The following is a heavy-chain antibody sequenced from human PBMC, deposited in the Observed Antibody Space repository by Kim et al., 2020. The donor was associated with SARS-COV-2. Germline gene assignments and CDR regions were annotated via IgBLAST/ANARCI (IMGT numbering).Heavy chain of an antibody. CDR2: IRSDESKR. CDR3: ARHYGSATMIGDV. D-gene: IGHD3-10*01. Sequence: GGSLRLSCTASGFTFSPFSMHWVRQAPGKGLEWVAVIRSDESKRYYAESVKDRFTISRDNSKNTLYLQMNSLRAEDTAIYFCARHYGSATMIGDVWGLGTVVTVSS. J-gene: IGHJ3*01. V-gene: IGHV3-33*01. CDR1: GFTFSPFS.